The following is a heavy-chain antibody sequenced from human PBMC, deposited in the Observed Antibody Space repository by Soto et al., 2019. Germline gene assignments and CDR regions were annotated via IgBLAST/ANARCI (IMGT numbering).Heavy chain of an antibody. J-gene: IGHJ6*02. CDR3: ARGSWGGDGIDV. D-gene: IGHD3-16*01. V-gene: IGHV3-21*01. Sequence: GGSLRLACAASGFIFSTYTINWVRQAPGKGLEWVASISSSSRDIFYADSVKARFTISRDNANSSVDLQMNSLRVGDTAIYYCARGSWGGDGIDVWGQGTTVTVSS. CDR1: GFIFSTYT. CDR2: ISSSSRDI.